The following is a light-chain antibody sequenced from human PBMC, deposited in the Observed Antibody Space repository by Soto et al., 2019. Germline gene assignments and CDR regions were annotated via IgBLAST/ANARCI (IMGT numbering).Light chain of an antibody. Sequence: DIQMTQSPSSVSASVGDRLTITCRASQGISSWLGWHQQKPGKAPKLLIYAASSLHSGVPSRFSGSGSGTDFTLTISSLQSEDFAVYYCQQYNKWPRTFGQGTKVDIK. J-gene: IGKJ1*01. CDR2: AAS. CDR3: QQYNKWPRT. CDR1: QGISSW. V-gene: IGKV1-12*01.